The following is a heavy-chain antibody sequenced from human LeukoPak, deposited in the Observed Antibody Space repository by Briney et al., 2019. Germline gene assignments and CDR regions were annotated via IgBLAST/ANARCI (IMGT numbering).Heavy chain of an antibody. CDR3: ATAPYSSGPPDY. Sequence: SVKVSCKASGGTFSSYAISWVRQAPGQGLEWMGGIIPIFGTANYAQKFQGRVTITADESTSTAYMELSSLRSEDTAVYYCATAPYSSGPPDYWGQGTLVTVSS. V-gene: IGHV1-69*13. CDR1: GGTFSSYA. CDR2: IIPIFGTA. D-gene: IGHD6-19*01. J-gene: IGHJ4*02.